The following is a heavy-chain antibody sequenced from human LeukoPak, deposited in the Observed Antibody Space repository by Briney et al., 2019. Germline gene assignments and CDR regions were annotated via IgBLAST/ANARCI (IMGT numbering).Heavy chain of an antibody. V-gene: IGHV3-30-3*01. J-gene: IGHJ4*02. CDR3: ARVFALMVYAADY. CDR2: ISYDGSNK. CDR1: GFTSSSYA. Sequence: PGGSLRLSCAASGFTSSSYAMHWVRQAPGKGLEWVAVISYDGSNKYYADSVKGRFTISRDNSKNTLYLQMNSLRAEDTAVYYCARVFALMVYAADYWGQGTLVTVSS. D-gene: IGHD2-8*01.